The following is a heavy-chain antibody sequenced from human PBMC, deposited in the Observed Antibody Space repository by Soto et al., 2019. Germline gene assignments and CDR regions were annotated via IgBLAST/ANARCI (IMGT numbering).Heavy chain of an antibody. V-gene: IGHV1-69*01. CDR2: IIPIFGTA. D-gene: IGHD2-15*01. Sequence: QVQLVQSGAEVKKPGSSVKVSCKASGGTFSSYAISWVRQAPGQGLEWMGGIIPIFGTANYAQKCQGRVTITADESTRTAYMELSSLRSEDTAVYYCAREGVASGEFDYWGQGTLVTVSS. CDR1: GGTFSSYA. CDR3: AREGVASGEFDY. J-gene: IGHJ4*02.